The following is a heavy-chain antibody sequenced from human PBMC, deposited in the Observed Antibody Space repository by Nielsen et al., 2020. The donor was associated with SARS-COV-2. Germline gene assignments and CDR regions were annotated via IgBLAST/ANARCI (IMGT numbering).Heavy chain of an antibody. V-gene: IGHV4-31*11. Sequence: SETLSLTCAVSGVSISSGGYYWSWIRQDPGKGLEWIAYIYYRGNTYYDPSLQSRVTISVDTFKNQFSLKLRSVTAADTAVYYCARHPTNTNDAFDIWGHGTLVTVSS. D-gene: IGHD2-2*01. CDR3: ARHPTNTNDAFDI. J-gene: IGHJ3*02. CDR1: GVSISSGGYY. CDR2: IYYRGNT.